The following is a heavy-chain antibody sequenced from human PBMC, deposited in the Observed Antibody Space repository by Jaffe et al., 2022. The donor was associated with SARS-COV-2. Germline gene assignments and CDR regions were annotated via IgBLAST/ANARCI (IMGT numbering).Heavy chain of an antibody. D-gene: IGHD1-20*01. V-gene: IGHV3-7*03. CDR3: AIDRRADNWNDGRFDY. Sequence: EVQLMESGGGLVQPGGSLRLSCAASGFTFSDYWMNWFRQAPGKGLAWVANINQDGSEKNYVDSVKGRFTISRDNAKNSLYLQMNSLGADDTAVYYCAIDRRADNWNDGRFDYWGQGTLVTLSS. CDR1: GFTFSDYW. CDR2: INQDGSEK. J-gene: IGHJ4*02.